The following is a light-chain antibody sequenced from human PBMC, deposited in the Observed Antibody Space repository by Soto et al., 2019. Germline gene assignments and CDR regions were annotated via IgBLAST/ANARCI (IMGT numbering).Light chain of an antibody. Sequence: ALTQPASVSGSPGQSITISCTGTSSDVGGYNYVSWYQHHPGKAPKLIIYDVSNRPSGVSNRFSGSKSGNTASLTISGLQPEDEADYYCSSYTTSNTRQIVFGTGTKVTVL. CDR1: SSDVGGYNY. CDR2: DVS. V-gene: IGLV2-14*03. CDR3: SSYTTSNTRQIV. J-gene: IGLJ1*01.